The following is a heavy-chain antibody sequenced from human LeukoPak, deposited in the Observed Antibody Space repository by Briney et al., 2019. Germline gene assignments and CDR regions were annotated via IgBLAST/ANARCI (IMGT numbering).Heavy chain of an antibody. Sequence: GASVKVSCKASGYTFTSYGISWVRQAPGQGLEWMGWISAYNGNTNYAQKLQGRVTMTTDTSTSTAYMELRSLRSDDTALYYCATGLKDCSGGSCYSVGGDFWGQGTLVTVSS. CDR3: ATGLKDCSGGSCYSVGGDF. D-gene: IGHD2-15*01. CDR2: ISAYNGNT. CDR1: GYTFTSYG. V-gene: IGHV1-18*01. J-gene: IGHJ4*02.